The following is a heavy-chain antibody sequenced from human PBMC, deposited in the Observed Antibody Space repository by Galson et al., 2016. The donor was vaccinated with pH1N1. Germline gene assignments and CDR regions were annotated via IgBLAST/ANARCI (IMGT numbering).Heavy chain of an antibody. J-gene: IGHJ4*02. Sequence: SLRLSCAASGFTFSDYVMTWVRQAPGKGLEWVSAIFGSAAKTFYVDSVMGRFTISRDNSKNTLYLQMNSLRVEDPAIYYCAKDHPSEGWPALDSWGQGTLVTVSS. CDR3: AKDHPSEGWPALDS. CDR1: GFTFSDYV. CDR2: IFGSAAKT. D-gene: IGHD2-15*01. V-gene: IGHV3-23*01.